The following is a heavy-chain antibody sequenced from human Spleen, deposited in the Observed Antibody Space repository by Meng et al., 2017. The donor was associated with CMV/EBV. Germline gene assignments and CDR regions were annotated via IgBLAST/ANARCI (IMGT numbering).Heavy chain of an antibody. CDR2: ISGSSDVI. J-gene: IGHJ3*01. Sequence: GGSLRLSCAASGFTFSTYAMSWVRQAPGKGLEWVSAISGSSDVIYYADAVRGRFTVSTDNSRNTLHLQMKSLRVEDTAVYYCARGVRFRGFDLWGQGTAVTVSS. D-gene: IGHD3-10*01. CDR3: ARGVRFRGFDL. CDR1: GFTFSTYA. V-gene: IGHV3-23*01.